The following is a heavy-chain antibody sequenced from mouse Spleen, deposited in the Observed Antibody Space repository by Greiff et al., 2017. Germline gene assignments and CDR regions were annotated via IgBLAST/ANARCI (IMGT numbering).Heavy chain of an antibody. CDR3: ARSETGAWFAY. D-gene: IGHD4-1*01. Sequence: VKVVESGAELARPGASVKMSCKASGYTFTSYTMHWVKQRPGQGLEWIGYINPSSGYTKYNQKFKDKATLTADKSSSTAYMQLSSLTSEDSAVYYCARSETGAWFAYWGQGTLVTVSA. CDR1: GYTFTSYT. J-gene: IGHJ3*01. V-gene: IGHV1-4*01. CDR2: INPSSGYT.